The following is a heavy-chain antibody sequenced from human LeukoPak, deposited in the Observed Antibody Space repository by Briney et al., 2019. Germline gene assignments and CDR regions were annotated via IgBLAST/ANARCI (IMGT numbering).Heavy chain of an antibody. J-gene: IGHJ4*02. CDR2: ISWNSGSI. D-gene: IGHD6-13*01. V-gene: IGHV3-9*01. CDR1: GFTFDDYA. CDR3: AKDIGYSSSWYQCDY. Sequence: GGSLRLSCAASGFTFDDYAMHWVRQAPGKGLEWVSGISWNSGSIGYADSVKGRFTISRDNAKNSLYLQMNSLRAEDTALYYCAKDIGYSSSWYQCDYWGQGTLVTVSS.